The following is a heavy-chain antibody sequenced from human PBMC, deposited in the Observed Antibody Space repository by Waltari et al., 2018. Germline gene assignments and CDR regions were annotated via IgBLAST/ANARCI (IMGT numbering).Heavy chain of an antibody. CDR3: AKDVKQLADYYYGMDV. D-gene: IGHD6-6*01. CDR1: GFTFSSYG. Sequence: QVQLVESGGGVVQPGGSLRLSCAASGFTFSSYGMHWVRQAPGKGLEWVAFIRYDGSNKYYADSVKGRFTISRDNSKNTLYLQMNSRRAEDTAVYYCAKDVKQLADYYYGMDVWGQGTTVTVSS. J-gene: IGHJ6*02. CDR2: IRYDGSNK. V-gene: IGHV3-30*02.